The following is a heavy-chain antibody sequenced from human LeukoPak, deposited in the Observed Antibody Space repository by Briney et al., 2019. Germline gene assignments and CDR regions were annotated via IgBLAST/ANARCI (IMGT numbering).Heavy chain of an antibody. Sequence: SETLSLTCTVSGGSISSYYWSWIRQPPGKGLEWIGYIYYSGRTNYNPSLKSRVTMSVDTSKNQFSLKLSSVTAADTAVYYCARDLKVRYCSSTSCSDYYYMDVWGKGTTVTVSS. V-gene: IGHV4-59*12. CDR2: IYYSGRT. CDR3: ARDLKVRYCSSTSCSDYYYMDV. J-gene: IGHJ6*03. CDR1: GGSISSYY. D-gene: IGHD2-2*01.